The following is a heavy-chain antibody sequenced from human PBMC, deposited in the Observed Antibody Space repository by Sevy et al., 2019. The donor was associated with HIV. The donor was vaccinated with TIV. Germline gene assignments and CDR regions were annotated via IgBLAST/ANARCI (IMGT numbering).Heavy chain of an antibody. CDR3: ARGGLVVATNWFDP. D-gene: IGHD3-22*01. CDR1: GGSFSGYY. Sequence: SETLSLTCAVYGGSFSGYYWSWIRLPPGKGLEWIGVINHSGSTNYNPSLKSRVTISVDTSKNQFSLKLSSVTAADTAVYYCARGGLVVATNWFDPWGQGTLVTVSS. J-gene: IGHJ5*02. V-gene: IGHV4-34*01. CDR2: INHSGST.